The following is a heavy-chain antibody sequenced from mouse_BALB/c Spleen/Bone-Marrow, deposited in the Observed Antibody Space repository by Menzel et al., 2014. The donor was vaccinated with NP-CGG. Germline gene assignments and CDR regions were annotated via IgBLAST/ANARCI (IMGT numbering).Heavy chain of an antibody. Sequence: QVHVKQSGAELVKPGVSVKLSCKASGYTFTNYYMYWVKQRPGQDLEWIGEINPSNGGTNFNEKFKSKATLTVDKSSSTAYMQLSSLTSEDSAVYYCTTLGRFAYWGQGTLVTVFA. CDR2: INPSNGGT. CDR1: GYTFTNYY. CDR3: TTLGRFAY. J-gene: IGHJ3*01. V-gene: IGHV1-53*01. D-gene: IGHD4-1*01.